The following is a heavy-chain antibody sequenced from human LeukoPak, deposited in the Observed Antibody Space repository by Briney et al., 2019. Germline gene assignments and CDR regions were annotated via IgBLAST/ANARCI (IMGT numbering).Heavy chain of an antibody. CDR3: ARGIDGYSYDYYGY. CDR1: GGSFSGYY. J-gene: IGHJ4*02. CDR2: INHSGST. D-gene: IGHD5-18*01. Sequence: SETLSLTCAVYGGSFSGYYWSWIRQPPGKGLEWIGEINHSGSTNYNPSLKSRVTISVDTSKNQFSLKLSSVTAADTAVYYCARGIDGYSYDYYGYWGQGTLVTVSS. V-gene: IGHV4-34*01.